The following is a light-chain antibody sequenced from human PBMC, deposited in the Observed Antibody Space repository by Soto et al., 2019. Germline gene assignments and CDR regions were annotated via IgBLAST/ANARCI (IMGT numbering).Light chain of an antibody. CDR3: SSYTDSSNYV. V-gene: IGLV2-14*01. Sequence: QSVLTQPASVSGSPGQSITISCTGASSDLAIYNYVSWYQQQPGKAPKLMIYQVTNRPSGVSNRFSGSRSGNTASLTISGLQAEDEADYYCSSYTDSSNYVFGTGPKVTGL. CDR2: QVT. CDR1: SSDLAIYNY. J-gene: IGLJ1*01.